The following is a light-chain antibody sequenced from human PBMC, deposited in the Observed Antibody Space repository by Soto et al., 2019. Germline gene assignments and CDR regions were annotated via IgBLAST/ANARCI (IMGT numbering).Light chain of an antibody. CDR3: QHYKSYSQT. Sequence: EIQVTQSASTLPASMGDRVTITCRANQSISTWLAWYQQKPGKAPNLLIYKASRLETGVPSRFSGSGSGTEFTLTLSFLQPDAFATYYCQHYKSYSQTFGQGTNVDIK. CDR1: QSISTW. V-gene: IGKV1-5*03. CDR2: KAS. J-gene: IGKJ1*01.